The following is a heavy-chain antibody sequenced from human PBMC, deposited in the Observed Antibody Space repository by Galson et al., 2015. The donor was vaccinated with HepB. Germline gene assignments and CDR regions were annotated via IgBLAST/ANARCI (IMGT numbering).Heavy chain of an antibody. J-gene: IGHJ2*01. CDR3: ARLTADSSGFYTAWYFDL. CDR2: INQVGNED. CDR1: GFTFSSEW. D-gene: IGHD3-22*01. Sequence: LRLSCAVSGFTFSSEWMCWVRQAPGKGLEWMANINQVGNEDYYVDSVMGRFTISRDNARNSLYLQINNLRVEDTAVYYCARLTADSSGFYTAWYFDLWGRGTLVSVSS. V-gene: IGHV3-7*05.